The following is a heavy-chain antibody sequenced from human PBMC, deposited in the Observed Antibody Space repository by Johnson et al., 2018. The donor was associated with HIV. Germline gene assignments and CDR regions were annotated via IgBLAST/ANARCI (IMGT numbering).Heavy chain of an antibody. CDR1: GFTFSSHP. D-gene: IGHD3-22*01. CDR3: ARRFFDSSSFDM. J-gene: IGHJ3*02. V-gene: IGHV3-30*04. CDR2: ISYDGRKE. Sequence: VQLVESGGGVAQPGTSLRLSCAASGFTFSSHPMNWVRQAPGKGLEWVAVISYDGRKEYYGDSVKGRFTISRDNSKNTLFLQMNSLRPDDTAVYFCARRFFDSSSFDMWGQGTMVTVSS.